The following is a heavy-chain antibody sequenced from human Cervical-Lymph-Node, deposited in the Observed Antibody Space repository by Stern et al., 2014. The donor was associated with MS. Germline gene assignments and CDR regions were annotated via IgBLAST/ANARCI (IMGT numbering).Heavy chain of an antibody. Sequence: QLQLQESGPRLVKPSGTLSLTCAVSGDSLSGDKWWSWVRQSPGKGLEWIGEIDEIGSTNYNPSLKSRVTISVDKSKNHFYLKLRSVTAADTAVYFCARDPPGGLGLDVWGQGTTVTVSS. CDR2: IDEIGST. D-gene: IGHD3-16*01. CDR1: GDSLSGDKW. V-gene: IGHV4-4*02. J-gene: IGHJ6*02. CDR3: ARDPPGGLGLDV.